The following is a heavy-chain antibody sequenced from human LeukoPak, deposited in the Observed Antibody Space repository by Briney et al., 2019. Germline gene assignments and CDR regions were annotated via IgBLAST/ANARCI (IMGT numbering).Heavy chain of an antibody. CDR1: GGSISSSSYY. V-gene: IGHV4-39*01. D-gene: IGHD6-25*01. CDR3: ARHILYSSGGGNWFDP. Sequence: SETLSLTCTVSGGSISSSSYYWGWIRQPPGKGLEWIGSIYYSGSTYYNPSLKSRVTISVDTSKNQSSLKLSSVTAADTAVYYCARHILYSSGGGNWFDPWGQGTLVTVSS. CDR2: IYYSGST. J-gene: IGHJ5*02.